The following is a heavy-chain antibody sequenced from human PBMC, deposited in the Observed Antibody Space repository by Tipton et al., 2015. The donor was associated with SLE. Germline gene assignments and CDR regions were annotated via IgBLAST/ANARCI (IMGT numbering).Heavy chain of an antibody. V-gene: IGHV3-7*01. D-gene: IGHD1-26*01. CDR2: IKQDGSEK. CDR1: GFTFSSYW. Sequence: GSLRLSCAASGFTFSSYWMSWVRQAPGKGLEWVANIKQDGSEKYYVDSVKGRFTISRDNAKNSLYLQMNSLRAEDTAVYYCARVVGEWELLGGSYFDYWGQGPLVTVSS. CDR3: ARVVGEWELLGGSYFDY. J-gene: IGHJ4*02.